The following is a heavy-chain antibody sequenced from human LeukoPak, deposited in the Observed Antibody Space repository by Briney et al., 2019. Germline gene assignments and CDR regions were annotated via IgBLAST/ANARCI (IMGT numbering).Heavy chain of an antibody. J-gene: IGHJ4*02. CDR3: ARLDDSSGYYLGC. Sequence: SETLSLTCAVSGGSISSYYWSWIRQPPGKGLEWIGYIYYSGSTNYNPSLKSRVTISVDTSKNQFSLKLSSVTAADTAVYYCARLDDSSGYYLGCWGQGTLVTVSS. CDR2: IYYSGST. V-gene: IGHV4-59*08. CDR1: GGSISSYY. D-gene: IGHD3-22*01.